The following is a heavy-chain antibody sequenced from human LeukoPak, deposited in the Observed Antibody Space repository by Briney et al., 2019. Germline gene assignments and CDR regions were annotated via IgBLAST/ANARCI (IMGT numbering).Heavy chain of an antibody. V-gene: IGHV5-51*01. CDR2: IYSGDSDT. Sequence: GESLKISCKGSGYSFTSYWIGWVRQMPGKGLEWMGIIYSGDSDTRYSPSFQGQVTISADKSISTAYLQWSSLKASDTAMYYCARGGEGIAVAGTLEEGWFDPWGQGTLVTVSS. CDR1: GYSFTSYW. D-gene: IGHD6-19*01. J-gene: IGHJ5*02. CDR3: ARGGEGIAVAGTLEEGWFDP.